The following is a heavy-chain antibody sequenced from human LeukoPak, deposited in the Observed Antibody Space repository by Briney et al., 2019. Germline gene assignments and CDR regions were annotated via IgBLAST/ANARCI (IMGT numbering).Heavy chain of an antibody. D-gene: IGHD3-9*01. CDR1: GYTFTSYD. V-gene: IGHV1-8*01. J-gene: IGHJ4*02. CDR2: MNPNSGNT. CDR3: ARMYYDILTGYSVGPDY. Sequence: GASVKVSCKASGYTFTSYDINWVRQATGQGLEWMGWMNPNSGNTGYAQKFQGRVTMTRNTSISTAYMELSSLRSEDTAVYYCARMYYDILTGYSVGPDYWGQGTLVTVSS.